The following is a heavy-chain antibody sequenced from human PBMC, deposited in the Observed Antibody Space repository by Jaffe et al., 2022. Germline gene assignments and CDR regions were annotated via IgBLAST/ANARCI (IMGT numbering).Heavy chain of an antibody. Sequence: QVTLKESGPVLVKSTETLTLTCTVSGFSLSNARMGVSWIRQPPGKALEWLAHIFSNDEKSYSKSLKSRLTISKDTSKNQVVLTMTNMDPVDTATYHCARIDDFWGGYYVLSSAGFDPWGQGTLVTVSS. CDR1: GFSLSNARMG. J-gene: IGHJ5*02. D-gene: IGHD3-3*01. CDR3: ARIDDFWGGYYVLSSAGFDP. V-gene: IGHV2-26*01. CDR2: IFSNDEK.